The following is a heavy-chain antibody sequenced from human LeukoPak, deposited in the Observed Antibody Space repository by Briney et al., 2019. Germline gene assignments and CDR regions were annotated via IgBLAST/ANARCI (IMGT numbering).Heavy chain of an antibody. J-gene: IGHJ4*02. Sequence: GGSLRLSCAASGFTFSSYRMNWVRQAPGKGLEWVSSISSSSSYIYYADSVKGRFTISRDNAKNSLYLQMNSLRAEDTAVYYCARASSGLKTFDYWGQGTLVTVSS. D-gene: IGHD6-19*01. CDR3: ARASSGLKTFDY. CDR1: GFTFSSYR. V-gene: IGHV3-21*01. CDR2: ISSSSSYI.